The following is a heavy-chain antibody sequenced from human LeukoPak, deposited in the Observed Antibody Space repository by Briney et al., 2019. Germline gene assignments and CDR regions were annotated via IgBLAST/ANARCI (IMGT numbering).Heavy chain of an antibody. J-gene: IGHJ6*02. CDR2: FDPEDGET. Sequence: ASVKVSCKVSGYTLTELSMHWVRQAPGKGLEWMGGFDPEDGETIYAQKFQGRVTMTRNTSISTAYMELSSLRSEDTAVYYCARSGYSSSWRIYYYYGMDVWGQGTTVTVSS. CDR1: GYTLTELS. CDR3: ARSGYSSSWRIYYYYGMDV. D-gene: IGHD6-13*01. V-gene: IGHV1-24*01.